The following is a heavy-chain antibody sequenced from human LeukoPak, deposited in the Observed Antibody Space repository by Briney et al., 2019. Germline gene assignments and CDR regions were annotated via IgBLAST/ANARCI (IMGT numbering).Heavy chain of an antibody. CDR1: GFTFSSYS. V-gene: IGHV3-48*02. D-gene: IGHD3-10*01. CDR3: ARDFFVDVLLWFGELLH. J-gene: IGHJ4*02. CDR2: ISSSSSTI. Sequence: GGSLRLSCAASGFTFSSYSMNWVRQAPGKGLEWVSYISSSSSTIYYADSVKGRFTISRDNAKNSLYLQMNSLRDEDTAVYYCARDFFVDVLLWFGELLHWGQGTLVTVSS.